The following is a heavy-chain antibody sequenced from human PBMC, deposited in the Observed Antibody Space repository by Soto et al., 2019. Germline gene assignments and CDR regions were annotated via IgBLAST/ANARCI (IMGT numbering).Heavy chain of an antibody. V-gene: IGHV4-34*01. Sequence: QVQLQQWGAGLLKPSETLSLTCAVYGGSFSGYYWSWIRQPPGKGLAWIGEINHSGSTNYNPSLKSRVTISVDTSKNQFSLKLSSVTAADTAVYYCARGPLGLVDYWGQGTLVTVSS. CDR3: ARGPLGLVDY. D-gene: IGHD3-16*01. CDR1: GGSFSGYY. J-gene: IGHJ4*02. CDR2: INHSGST.